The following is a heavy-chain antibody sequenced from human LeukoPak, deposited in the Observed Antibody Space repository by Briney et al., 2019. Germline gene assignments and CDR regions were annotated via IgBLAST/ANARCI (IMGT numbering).Heavy chain of an antibody. Sequence: GSSVKVSCKASGGTFSSFTISWVRQAPGQGLQWMGGIIPIFGTANYAQRFQGRVTITADESTSTAYMELRSLRSDDTAVYYCVRDLRYDSSGYYYVFDYWGQGTLVTVSS. CDR1: GGTFSSFT. D-gene: IGHD3-22*01. CDR2: IIPIFGTA. J-gene: IGHJ4*02. CDR3: VRDLRYDSSGYYYVFDY. V-gene: IGHV1-69*01.